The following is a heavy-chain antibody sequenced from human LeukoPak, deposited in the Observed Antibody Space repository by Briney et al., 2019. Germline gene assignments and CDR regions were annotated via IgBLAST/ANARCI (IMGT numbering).Heavy chain of an antibody. Sequence: ASVKVSCKASGYTFTGYYMHWVRQAPGQGLEWMGWINPNSGGTNYAQKFQGWVTMTRDTSISTAYMELSRLRSDDTAVYYCARARYFDWFDYYGMDVWGQGTTVTLSS. D-gene: IGHD3-9*01. V-gene: IGHV1-2*04. J-gene: IGHJ6*02. CDR1: GYTFTGYY. CDR3: ARARYFDWFDYYGMDV. CDR2: INPNSGGT.